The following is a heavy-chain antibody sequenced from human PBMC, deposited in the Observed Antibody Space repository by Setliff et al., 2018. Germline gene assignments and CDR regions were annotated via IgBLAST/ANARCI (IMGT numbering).Heavy chain of an antibody. CDR3: ASYGSNY. V-gene: IGHV4-39*07. Sequence: SSETLSLTCTVSGGSISSSSDYWGWIRQPPGKGLEWIGSIYYSGSTYYNPSLKSRVTISVDTSKNQFSLKLSSVTAADTAVYYCASYGSNYWGQGTLVTVS. CDR2: IYYSGST. CDR1: GGSISSSSDY. J-gene: IGHJ4*02. D-gene: IGHD1-26*01.